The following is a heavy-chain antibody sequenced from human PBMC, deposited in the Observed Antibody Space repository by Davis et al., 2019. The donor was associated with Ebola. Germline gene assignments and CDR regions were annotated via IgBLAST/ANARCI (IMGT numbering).Heavy chain of an antibody. CDR3: ARGRGIYCSGGSCYPGLDY. CDR1: GFTFSSYE. J-gene: IGHJ4*02. Sequence: GSLRLSCAASGFTFSSYEMNWVRQAPGKGLEWIGEINHSGSTNYNPSLKSRVTISVDTSKNQFSLKLSSVTAADTAVYYCARGRGIYCSGGSCYPGLDYWGQGTLVTVSS. D-gene: IGHD2-15*01. V-gene: IGHV4-34*01. CDR2: INHSGST.